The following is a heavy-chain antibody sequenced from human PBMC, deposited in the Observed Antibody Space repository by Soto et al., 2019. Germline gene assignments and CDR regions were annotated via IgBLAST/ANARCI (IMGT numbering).Heavy chain of an antibody. CDR2: ISYSGST. J-gene: IGHJ4*02. CDR3: ARASPYGDYALDY. Sequence: LETLSLTCTVSGDSISTYYWIWIRQPPGKGLEWIGYISYSGSTNYNPSLKSRPTISVDTSKNQFSLKLRSVTAADTAVYYCARASPYGDYALDYWGQGTLVTVSS. V-gene: IGHV4-59*01. CDR1: GDSISTYY. D-gene: IGHD4-17*01.